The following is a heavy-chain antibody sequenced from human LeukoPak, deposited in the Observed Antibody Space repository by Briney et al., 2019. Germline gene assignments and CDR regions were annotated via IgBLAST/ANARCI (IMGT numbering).Heavy chain of an antibody. CDR1: GYTFTSYG. D-gene: IGHD6-13*01. Sequence: ASVKVSCKASGYTFTSYGVSWVRQAPGQGLEWMGWIDTYRGSTNYAQNLQGRVTVTTDTSTTTVYMELRSLRSDDTAVYYCARPNTDAAGYFFDYRGQGTQVTVSS. J-gene: IGHJ4*02. V-gene: IGHV1-18*01. CDR2: IDTYRGST. CDR3: ARPNTDAAGYFFDY.